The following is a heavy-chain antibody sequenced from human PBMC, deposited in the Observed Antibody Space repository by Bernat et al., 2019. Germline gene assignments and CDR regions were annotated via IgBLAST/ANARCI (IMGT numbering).Heavy chain of an antibody. Sequence: QVQLQESGPGLVKPSQTLSLTCTVSGGSISSGGYYWSWIRQHPGKGLEWIGYIYYSGSTYYNPSLKSRVTISVDTSKNQFSLKLSSVTAADTAVYYCASLGETYYDFWSGRSQPHRGIDYWGQGTLVTVSS. CDR1: GGSISSGGYY. J-gene: IGHJ4*02. V-gene: IGHV4-31*03. CDR2: IYYSGST. CDR3: ASLGETYYDFWSGRSQPHRGIDY. D-gene: IGHD3-3*01.